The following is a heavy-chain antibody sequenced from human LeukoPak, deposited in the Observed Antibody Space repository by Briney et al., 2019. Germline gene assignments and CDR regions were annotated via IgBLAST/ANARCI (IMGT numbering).Heavy chain of an antibody. D-gene: IGHD2-21*01. V-gene: IGHV3-7*01. CDR3: ARVHSYSSWINPWSWGPKPASYNHAMDV. CDR2: INEDGSET. Sequence: PGGSLRLSYAASGFIFGRYSLTWVRQAPGKGLEWVANINEDGSETYYVDSVKGRFTLSRDNAQSSLYLQMSSLGAEDTAVCYCARVHSYSSWINPWSWGPKPASYNHAMDVWGQGTTVTISS. J-gene: IGHJ6*02. CDR1: GFIFGRYS.